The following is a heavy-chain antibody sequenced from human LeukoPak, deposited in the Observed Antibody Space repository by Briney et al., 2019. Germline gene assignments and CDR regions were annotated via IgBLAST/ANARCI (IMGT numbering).Heavy chain of an antibody. J-gene: IGHJ4*02. CDR1: GFTFDDYA. CDR3: AREED. V-gene: IGHV3-9*01. Sequence: GGSLRLSCAASGFTFDDYAMHWVRQAPGKGLEWVSGISWNSGSIGYADSVKGRFTISRDNAKNSLYLQMNSLRAEDTAVYYCAREEDWGQGTLVTVSS. CDR2: ISWNSGSI.